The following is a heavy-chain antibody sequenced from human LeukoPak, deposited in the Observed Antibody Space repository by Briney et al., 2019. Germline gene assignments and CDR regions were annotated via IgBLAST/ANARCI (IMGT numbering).Heavy chain of an antibody. J-gene: IGHJ6*02. CDR2: ISSSGSTI. Sequence: GGSLRLSCAASGFTFSDYYMSWIRQAPGKGLEWVSYISSSGSTIYYADSVKGRFTISRDNAKNSLYLQMNSLRAEDTAVYYCAREGNYYDSSGYYPSREYYYYGMDVWGQGTTVTVSS. CDR3: AREGNYYDSSGYYPSREYYYYGMDV. D-gene: IGHD3-22*01. CDR1: GFTFSDYY. V-gene: IGHV3-11*01.